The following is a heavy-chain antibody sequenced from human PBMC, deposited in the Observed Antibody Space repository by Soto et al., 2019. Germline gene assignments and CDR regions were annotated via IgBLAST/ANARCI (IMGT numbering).Heavy chain of an antibody. D-gene: IGHD5-18*01. Sequence: QVQLQESGPGLVKPSQTLSLTCTVSGGSISSGGYYWSWIRQHPGKGLEWIGYTYYSGSTYYNPSLKRRVTISVDTSKNHFSLKLSSVTAADTAVYYCARDHLSRTTSSYGYYYYGMDGWCQGTTVTVSS. CDR3: ARDHLSRTTSSYGYYYYGMDG. CDR1: GGSISSGGYY. CDR2: TYYSGST. J-gene: IGHJ6*02. V-gene: IGHV4-31*03.